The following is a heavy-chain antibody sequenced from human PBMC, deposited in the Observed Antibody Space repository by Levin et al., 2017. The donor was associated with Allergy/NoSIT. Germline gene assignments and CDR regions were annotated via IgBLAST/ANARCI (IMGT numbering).Heavy chain of an antibody. Sequence: GSLRLSCAASGFTVSSNYMSWVRQAPGKGLEWVSVIYSGGSTYYADSVKGRFTISRDNSKNTLYLQMNSLRAEDTAVYYCARGYYDSSGLYYWGQGTLVTVSS. CDR3: ARGYYDSSGLYY. CDR1: GFTVSSNY. D-gene: IGHD3-22*01. V-gene: IGHV3-53*01. CDR2: IYSGGST. J-gene: IGHJ4*02.